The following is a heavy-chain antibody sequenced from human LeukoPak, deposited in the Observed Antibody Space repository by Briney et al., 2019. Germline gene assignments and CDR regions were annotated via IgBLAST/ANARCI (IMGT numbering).Heavy chain of an antibody. CDR1: GYTFTGYY. J-gene: IGHJ4*02. CDR3: ARDWDDSSGYPIGASDY. D-gene: IGHD3-22*01. CDR2: INPNSGGT. Sequence: ASVKVSCKASGYTFTGYYMHWVRQSPGQGLEWMRWINPNSGGTNYAQKFQGRVTMTRDTSISTAYMELSRLRSDDTAVYYCARDWDDSSGYPIGASDYWGQGTLVTVSS. V-gene: IGHV1-2*02.